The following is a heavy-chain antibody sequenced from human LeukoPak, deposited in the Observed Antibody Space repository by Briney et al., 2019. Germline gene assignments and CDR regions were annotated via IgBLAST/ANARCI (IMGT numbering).Heavy chain of an antibody. V-gene: IGHV1-2*02. CDR3: AREIPCSSSSCLDY. Sequence: GASVKVSCKASGYTFTAYYMHWVRQAPGQGLEWMGWINPHSGGTNFAQKFQGRVTMTRDTSITTAHMELSRLTSVDTAMYYCAREIPCSSSSCLDYWGQGTLVTVSS. CDR1: GYTFTAYY. CDR2: INPHSGGT. J-gene: IGHJ4*02. D-gene: IGHD2-2*01.